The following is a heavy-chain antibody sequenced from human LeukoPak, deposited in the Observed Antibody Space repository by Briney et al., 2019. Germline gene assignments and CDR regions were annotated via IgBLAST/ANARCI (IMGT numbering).Heavy chain of an antibody. J-gene: IGHJ4*02. V-gene: IGHV3-11*04. CDR2: ISGSGTTI. D-gene: IGHD3-22*01. CDR1: GFTFSDYY. Sequence: GGSLRLSCAASGFTFSDYYMSWIRQAPGKGLEWVSYISGSGTTIYYADSVKGRFTVSRDNAKNSLSLQMNSLRAEDTAVYYCASIIPSGYRIDYWGQGTLVTVSS. CDR3: ASIIPSGYRIDY.